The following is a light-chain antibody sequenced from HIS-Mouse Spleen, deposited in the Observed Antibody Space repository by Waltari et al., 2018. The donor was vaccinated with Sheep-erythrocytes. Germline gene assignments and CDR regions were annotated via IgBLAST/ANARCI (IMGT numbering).Light chain of an antibody. Sequence: EIVMTQSPATLSVSPGERATLSCRASQSVGSNLAWYQQKPGQAPRLLIYGASTRATGIPARFSGSGSGTEFTLTISSMRSEDFAVYYCQQYNNWPPPYTFGQGTKLEIK. J-gene: IGKJ2*01. CDR1: QSVGSN. CDR3: QQYNNWPPPYT. V-gene: IGKV3-15*01. CDR2: GAS.